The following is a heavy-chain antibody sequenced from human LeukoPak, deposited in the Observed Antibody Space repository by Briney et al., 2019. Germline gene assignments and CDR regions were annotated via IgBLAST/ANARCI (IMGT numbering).Heavy chain of an antibody. V-gene: IGHV3-7*01. D-gene: IGHD2-21*02. J-gene: IGHJ6*03. Sequence: GGSLRLSCAASGFTFSNYWMSWVRQAPGKGLEWVGNIKQDGSEKYYVDSVKGRFTISRDNARKSLYLQMNSLRAEDTAVYYCARNGAPVVTAITPYYCYIHVWGKGTTVTVSS. CDR3: ARNGAPVVTAITPYYCYIHV. CDR1: GFTFSNYW. CDR2: IKQDGSEK.